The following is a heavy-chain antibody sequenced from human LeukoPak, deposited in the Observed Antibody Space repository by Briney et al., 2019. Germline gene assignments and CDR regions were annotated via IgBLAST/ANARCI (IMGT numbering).Heavy chain of an antibody. D-gene: IGHD2-15*01. CDR2: FSGSVDTT. CDR3: AKASAGTCSGARCYYFDS. Sequence: GGSLRLSCAASGFTFTTYAMSWVRQTPGKGLEWVSTFSGSVDTTYHADPVKGRFTISRDNSKNTVYLQMNSLRAEDTAVYYCAKASAGTCSGARCYYFDSWGQGTPVTVSS. CDR1: GFTFTTYA. V-gene: IGHV3-23*01. J-gene: IGHJ4*02.